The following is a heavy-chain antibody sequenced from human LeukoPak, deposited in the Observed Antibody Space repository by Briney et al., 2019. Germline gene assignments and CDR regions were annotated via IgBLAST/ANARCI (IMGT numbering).Heavy chain of an antibody. D-gene: IGHD3-10*01. Sequence: SETLSLTCTVSGGSISSSSYYWGWIRQPPGKGLEWIGSTYYSGSTYYNPSLKSRVTISVDTSKNQFSLKLSSVTAADTAVYYCARGTLYGSGSYYSFDPWGQGTLVTVSS. J-gene: IGHJ5*02. CDR2: TYYSGST. CDR3: ARGTLYGSGSYYSFDP. CDR1: GGSISSSSYY. V-gene: IGHV4-39*07.